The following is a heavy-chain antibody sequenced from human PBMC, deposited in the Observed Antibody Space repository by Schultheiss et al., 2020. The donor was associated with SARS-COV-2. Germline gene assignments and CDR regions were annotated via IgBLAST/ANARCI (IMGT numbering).Heavy chain of an antibody. V-gene: IGHV4-34*01. CDR1: GGSFSGYY. J-gene: IGHJ4*02. Sequence: SETLSLTCAVYGGSFSGYYWSWIRQPPGKGLEWIGEINHSGSTNYNPSLKSRVTISLDTSKNQFSLKLSSVTAADTAVYYCASVYTSGWFFDYWGQGTLVTVSS. CDR2: INHSGST. D-gene: IGHD6-19*01. CDR3: ASVYTSGWFFDY.